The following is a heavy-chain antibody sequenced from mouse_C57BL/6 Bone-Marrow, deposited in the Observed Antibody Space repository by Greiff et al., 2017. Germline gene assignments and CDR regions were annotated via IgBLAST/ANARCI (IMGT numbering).Heavy chain of an antibody. CDR3: ARGRGYYDLWYFDV. J-gene: IGHJ1*03. CDR1: DSEVFPIAY. V-gene: IGHV15-2*01. D-gene: IGHD2-4*01. Sequence: VQLQQSGSELRSPGSSVKLSCKDFDSEVFPIAYMSWVRQKPGHGFEWIGGILPSIGRTIYGEKFEDKATLDADTLSNTAYLELNSLTSEDSAIYYCARGRGYYDLWYFDVWGTGTTVTVSS. CDR2: ILPSIGRT.